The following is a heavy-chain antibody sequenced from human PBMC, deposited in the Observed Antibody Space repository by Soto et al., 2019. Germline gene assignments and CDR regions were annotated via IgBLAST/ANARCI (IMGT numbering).Heavy chain of an antibody. V-gene: IGHV3-23*01. J-gene: IGHJ5*02. CDR1: GFTFSSYA. CDR3: VPDTLTGPRGNWFDP. Sequence: GGSLRLSCAASGFTFSSYAMSWVRQAPGKGLEWVSAISGSGGSTYYADSVKGRFIISRDNSKNTLYLQMNSLRAEDTAVYYCVPDTLTGPRGNWFDPWGQGTLVTVSS. CDR2: ISGSGGST. D-gene: IGHD3-9*01.